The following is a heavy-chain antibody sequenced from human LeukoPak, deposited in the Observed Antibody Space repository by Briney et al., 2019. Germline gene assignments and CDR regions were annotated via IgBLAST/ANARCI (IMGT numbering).Heavy chain of an antibody. J-gene: IGHJ4*02. D-gene: IGHD5-24*01. CDR2: IHYSGST. V-gene: IGHV4-61*05. CDR1: GGSISSSSYY. Sequence: SETLSLTCTVSGGSISSSSYYWGWIRQPPGKGLEWIGCIHYSGSTNYNPSLKSRVTISVDTSKNQFSLKLSSVTAADTAVYYCARERWLQKYFDYWGQGTLVTVSS. CDR3: ARERWLQKYFDY.